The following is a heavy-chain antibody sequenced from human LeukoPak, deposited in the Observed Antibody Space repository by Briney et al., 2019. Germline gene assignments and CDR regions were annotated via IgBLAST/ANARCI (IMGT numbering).Heavy chain of an antibody. D-gene: IGHD6-19*01. Sequence: SETLSLTCAVYGGSFSGYYWSWIRQPPGKGLEWIGEINHSGSTNYNPSPKSRVTISVDMSKNQFSLKLSSVTAADTAVYYCATIYSSGWYLKRTDYWGQGTLVTVSS. CDR2: INHSGST. CDR3: ATIYSSGWYLKRTDY. V-gene: IGHV4-34*01. CDR1: GGSFSGYY. J-gene: IGHJ4*02.